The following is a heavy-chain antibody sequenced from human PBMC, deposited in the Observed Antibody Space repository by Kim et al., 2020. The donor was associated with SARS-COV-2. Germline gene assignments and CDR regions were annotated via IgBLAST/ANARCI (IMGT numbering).Heavy chain of an antibody. Sequence: SETLSLTCTVSGYSISSGYYWGWIRQPPGKGLEWIGSIYHSGSTYYNPSLKSRVTISVDTSKNQFSLKLNSVTAADTAVYYCARESGGATYFDYWGPVTLVTVSS. CDR1: GYSISSGYY. D-gene: IGHD1-26*01. CDR3: ARESGGATYFDY. J-gene: IGHJ4*02. CDR2: IYHSGST. V-gene: IGHV4-38-2*02.